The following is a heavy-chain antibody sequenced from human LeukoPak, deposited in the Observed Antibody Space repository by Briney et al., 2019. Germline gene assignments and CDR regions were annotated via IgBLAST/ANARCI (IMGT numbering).Heavy chain of an antibody. CDR3: AREIHGGNTGVFDY. CDR1: GFTVSSLY. Sequence: GGSLRLSCAASGFTVSSLYMSWVRQAPGKGLEWVSFIYSGGSTYYADSVKGRFTISRDNSKNTLYLQMNSLRAEDTAVYYCAREIHGGNTGVFDYWGQGTLVTVSS. CDR2: IYSGGST. D-gene: IGHD4-23*01. V-gene: IGHV3-66*01. J-gene: IGHJ4*02.